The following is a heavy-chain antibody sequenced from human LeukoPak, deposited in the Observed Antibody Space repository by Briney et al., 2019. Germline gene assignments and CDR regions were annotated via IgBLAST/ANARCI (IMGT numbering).Heavy chain of an antibody. J-gene: IGHJ4*02. CDR1: GDSVSNGNYY. CDR3: ARSQNYYGSGDY. V-gene: IGHV4-61*03. Sequence: KPSETLSLTCTVSGDSVSNGNYYWSWLRQPPGKALEWIGYIYYTGKTYYNPSLEGRVTILVDTSRNHFSMKLSSVTAADTAVYYCARSQNYYGSGDYWSQGTLVTVSS. CDR2: IYYTGKT. D-gene: IGHD3-10*01.